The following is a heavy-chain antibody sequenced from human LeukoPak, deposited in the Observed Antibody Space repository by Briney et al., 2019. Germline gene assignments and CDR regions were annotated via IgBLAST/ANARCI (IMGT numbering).Heavy chain of an antibody. V-gene: IGHV4-61*02. J-gene: IGHJ4*02. Sequence: PSETLSLTCTVSGGSISSGSYYWSWIRQPAGKGLEWIGRVYTSGSTNYNPSLKSRVTISVDTSKNQFSLKLSSVTAADTAVYYCARETYYFDYWGQGTLVTVSS. CDR1: GGSISSGSYY. CDR3: ARETYYFDY. CDR2: VYTSGST.